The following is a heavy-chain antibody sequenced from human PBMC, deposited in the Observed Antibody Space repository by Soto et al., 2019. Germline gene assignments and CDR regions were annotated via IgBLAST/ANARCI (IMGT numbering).Heavy chain of an antibody. Sequence: SVKVSCKASGGTFGSYAITWVRRAPGQGLEWLGGIIPILNSPAYAQKFQARVVITADEITNTAYMELNSLRFDDTAVYYCAREAPYCTSATCPNHRDGMDVWGQGTTVTVSS. CDR1: GGTFGSYA. CDR3: AREAPYCTSATCPNHRDGMDV. D-gene: IGHD2-2*01. V-gene: IGHV1-69*13. J-gene: IGHJ6*02. CDR2: IIPILNSP.